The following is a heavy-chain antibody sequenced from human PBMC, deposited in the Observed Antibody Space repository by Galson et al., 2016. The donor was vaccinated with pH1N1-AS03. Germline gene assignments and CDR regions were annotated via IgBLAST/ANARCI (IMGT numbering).Heavy chain of an antibody. V-gene: IGHV3-23*01. Sequence: SLRLSCAASGFTFINFAMSWVRQAPGKGLQWVSSISFNGDRTYYADSVKGRFTISRDNSKDTVFLQMNSLRAEDTAVYYCAKDHPAVAGAWFFQHWGLGTLVTVSA. D-gene: IGHD6-19*01. J-gene: IGHJ1*01. CDR3: AKDHPAVAGAWFFQH. CDR1: GFTFINFA. CDR2: ISFNGDRT.